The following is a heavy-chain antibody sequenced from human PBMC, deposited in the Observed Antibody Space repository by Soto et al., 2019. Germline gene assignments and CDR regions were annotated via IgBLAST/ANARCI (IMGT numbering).Heavy chain of an antibody. CDR1: GGTFSSYA. D-gene: IGHD3-3*01. V-gene: IGHV1-69*13. CDR2: IIPIFGTA. CDR3: ATPISSGGVYFDY. Sequence: ASVKVSCKASGGTFSSYAMRWVRQAPGQGLEWMGGIIPIFGTANYAQKFQGRVTITADESTSTAYMELSSLRSEDTAVYYCATPISSGGVYFDYWGQGTLVTVSS. J-gene: IGHJ4*02.